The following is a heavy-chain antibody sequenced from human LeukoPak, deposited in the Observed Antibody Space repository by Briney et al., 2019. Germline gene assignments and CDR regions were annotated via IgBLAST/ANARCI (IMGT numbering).Heavy chain of an antibody. D-gene: IGHD1-1*01. J-gene: IGHJ4*02. CDR3: ARHRYNWNDEDDY. Sequence: SETLSLTCTVSGGSISTSTYYWGWIRQPPGKGLEWIGEINHSGSTNYNPSLKSRVTISVDTSKNQFSLKLSSVTAADTAVYYCARHRYNWNDEDDYWGQGTLVTVSS. CDR2: INHSGST. V-gene: IGHV4-39*01. CDR1: GGSISTSTYY.